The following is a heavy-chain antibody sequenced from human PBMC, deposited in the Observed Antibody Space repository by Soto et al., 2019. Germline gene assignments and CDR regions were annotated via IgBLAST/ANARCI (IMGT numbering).Heavy chain of an antibody. J-gene: IGHJ6*02. CDR3: ARLHCSSTHCSYNYYYGMDV. D-gene: IGHD2-2*01. CDR2: ITSSGSPM. CDR1: VFTFTNYG. V-gene: IGHV3-48*03. Sequence: GGALRLSCGASVFTFTNYGMNWVGQAPGKGLEWVAYITSSGSPMYYGDSVKGRFTISMDNVRNSLYLQMNSLRAEDTAVYYCARLHCSSTHCSYNYYYGMDVCGQGTTVTVS.